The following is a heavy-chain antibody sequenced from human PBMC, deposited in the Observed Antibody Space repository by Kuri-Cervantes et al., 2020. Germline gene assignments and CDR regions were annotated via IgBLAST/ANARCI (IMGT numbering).Heavy chain of an antibody. J-gene: IGHJ6*02. D-gene: IGHD4-11*01. CDR2: INPSGGST. V-gene: IGHV1-46*01. CDR1: GYTFTSYY. Sequence: ASVKVPCKASGYTFTSYYMHWVRQAPGQGLEWMGIINPSGGSTSYAQKFQGRVTMTRNTSISTAYMELSSLRSEDTAVYYCARVGPVTKGRRGMDVWGQGTTVTVSS. CDR3: ARVGPVTKGRRGMDV.